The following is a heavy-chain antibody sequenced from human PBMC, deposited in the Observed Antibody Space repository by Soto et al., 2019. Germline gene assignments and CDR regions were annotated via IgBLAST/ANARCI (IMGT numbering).Heavy chain of an antibody. CDR2: ISWDGVLR. V-gene: IGHV3-43*01. CDR3: AKDGNWLDVYYDV. J-gene: IGHJ4*02. Sequence: GGSLRLSCAASGFTFGDYTMHWVRQTPETGLEWVSLISWDGVLRFYADSVEGRFTISRDNSKDFLYLHMTNLRAEDTAVYYCAKDGNWLDVYYDVWGQGTPVTVSS. CDR1: GFTFGDYT. D-gene: IGHD3-16*01.